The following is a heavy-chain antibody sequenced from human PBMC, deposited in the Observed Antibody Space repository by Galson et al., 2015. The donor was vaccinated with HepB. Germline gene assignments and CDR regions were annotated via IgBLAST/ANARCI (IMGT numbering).Heavy chain of an antibody. D-gene: IGHD2-2*01. V-gene: IGHV3-48*02. Sequence: SLRLSCAASGFTFSSYSMNWVRQAPGKGLEWVSYISSSSSTIYYADSVKGRFTISRDNAKNSLYLQMNSLRDEDTAVYYCASTSRSVKYYYYCGMDVWGQGTTVTVSS. J-gene: IGHJ6*02. CDR3: ASTSRSVKYYYYCGMDV. CDR1: GFTFSSYS. CDR2: ISSSSSTI.